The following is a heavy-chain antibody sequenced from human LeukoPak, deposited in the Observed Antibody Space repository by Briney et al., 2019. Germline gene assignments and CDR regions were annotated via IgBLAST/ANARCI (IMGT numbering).Heavy chain of an antibody. CDR2: IYHSGST. CDR3: ARDPDIVVVPAAD. Sequence: SETLSLTCTVSGYSISSGYYWGWIRQPTGKGLEWIGSIYHSGSTYYNPSLKSRVTISVDTSKNQFSLKLSSVTAADTAVYYCARDPDIVVVPAADSGQGTLVTVSS. D-gene: IGHD2-2*01. J-gene: IGHJ4*02. CDR1: GYSISSGYY. V-gene: IGHV4-38-2*02.